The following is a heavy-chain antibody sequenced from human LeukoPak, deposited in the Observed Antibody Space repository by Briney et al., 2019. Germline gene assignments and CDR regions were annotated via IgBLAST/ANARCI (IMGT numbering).Heavy chain of an antibody. Sequence: GESLQISCKASGASFTTYWIGWVRQMPGKGLEWMGIIYPGDSDTRYSPSFQGQVTISADKSISTAYLQWSSLKASDTDIYYCASHVKDYYDSVGYYYVSYWGQGTLVTVSS. J-gene: IGHJ4*02. CDR3: ASHVKDYYDSVGYYYVSY. CDR1: GASFTTYW. V-gene: IGHV5-51*01. D-gene: IGHD3-22*01. CDR2: IYPGDSDT.